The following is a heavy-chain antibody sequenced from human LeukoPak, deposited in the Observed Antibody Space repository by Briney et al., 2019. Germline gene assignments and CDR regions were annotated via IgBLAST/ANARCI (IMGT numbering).Heavy chain of an antibody. CDR3: AREAVVPAAIIGPFDY. CDR1: GGTFSSYT. Sequence: SVKVSCKASGGTFSSYTISWVRQAPGQGLEWMGRIIPILGIANYAQKFQGRVTITADKSTSTAYMELSSLRSEDTAVYYCAREAVVPAAIIGPFDYWGQGTLVTVSS. CDR2: IIPILGIA. V-gene: IGHV1-69*04. D-gene: IGHD2-2*01. J-gene: IGHJ4*02.